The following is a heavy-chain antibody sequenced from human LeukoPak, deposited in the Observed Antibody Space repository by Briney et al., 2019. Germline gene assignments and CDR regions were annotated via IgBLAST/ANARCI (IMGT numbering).Heavy chain of an antibody. J-gene: IGHJ5*02. D-gene: IGHD3-10*01. V-gene: IGHV3-21*01. CDR3: ARESYDSGSYYNNWFDP. CDR2: ISSSSSYI. CDR1: GFTFSSYS. Sequence: PGGSLRLSCAASGFTFSSYSMNWVRQAPGKGLEWVSSISSSSSYIYYADSVKGRFTISRDNAKNSLCLQMNSLRAEDTAVYYCARESYDSGSYYNNWFDPWGQGTPVTVSS.